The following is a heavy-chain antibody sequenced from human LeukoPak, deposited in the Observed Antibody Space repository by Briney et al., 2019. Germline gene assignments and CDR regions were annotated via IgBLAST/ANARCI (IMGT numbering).Heavy chain of an antibody. Sequence: PGGSLRLSCAASGFTFSSYAMHWVRQAPGKGLEWVAVISYDGSNKYYADSVKGRFTISRDNAKNTLYLQMNSLRAEDTAVYYCARRWQSNQGDAFDFWGQGTMVTVSS. CDR2: ISYDGSNK. J-gene: IGHJ3*01. D-gene: IGHD4-11*01. V-gene: IGHV3-30-3*01. CDR3: ARRWQSNQGDAFDF. CDR1: GFTFSSYA.